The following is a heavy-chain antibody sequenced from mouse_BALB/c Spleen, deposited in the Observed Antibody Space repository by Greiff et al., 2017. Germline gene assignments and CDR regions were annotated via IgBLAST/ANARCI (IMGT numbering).Heavy chain of an antibody. CDR3: ARARNYYGSSFYWYFDV. Sequence: QVQLKESGAELMKPGASVKISCKATGYTFSSYWIEWVKQRPGHGLEWIGEILPGSGSTNYNEKFKGKATFTADTSSNTAYMQLSSLTSEDSAVYYCARARNYYGSSFYWYFDVWGAGTTVTVSS. V-gene: IGHV1-9*01. CDR2: ILPGSGST. D-gene: IGHD1-1*01. CDR1: GYTFSSYW. J-gene: IGHJ1*01.